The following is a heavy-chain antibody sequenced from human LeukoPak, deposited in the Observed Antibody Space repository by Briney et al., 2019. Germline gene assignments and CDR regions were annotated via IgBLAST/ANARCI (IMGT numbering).Heavy chain of an antibody. CDR2: TNHSGST. J-gene: IGHJ4*02. Sequence: SETLSLTCAVYGGSFSGYYWSWIRQPPGKGLEWIGETNHSGSTNYNPSLKRRVTISVDTSKNQFSLKLSSVTAADTAVYYCARGRYYYDSSGYYYWYYFDYWGQGTLVTVSS. CDR3: ARGRYYYDSSGYYYWYYFDY. D-gene: IGHD3-22*01. CDR1: GGSFSGYY. V-gene: IGHV4-34*01.